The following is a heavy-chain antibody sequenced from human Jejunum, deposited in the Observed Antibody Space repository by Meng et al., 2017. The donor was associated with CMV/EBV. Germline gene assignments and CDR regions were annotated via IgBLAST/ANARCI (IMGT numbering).Heavy chain of an antibody. Sequence: GSVSSSDYYWSWVRQPPGKGLEWIGHMYYSGSTYYNPSLKSRVTISVDTSKNEFSLKVNSVTAADTAVYYCARVRVYGSGIGRWFDPWGQGTLVTVSS. CDR3: ARVRVYGSGIGRWFDP. J-gene: IGHJ5*02. CDR2: MYYSGST. V-gene: IGHV4-30-4*01. CDR1: GSVSSSDYY. D-gene: IGHD3-10*01.